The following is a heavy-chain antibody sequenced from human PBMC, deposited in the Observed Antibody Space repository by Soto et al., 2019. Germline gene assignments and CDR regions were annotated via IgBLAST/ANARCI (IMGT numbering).Heavy chain of an antibody. CDR2: ISGSGGSS. CDR1: GFTFSSYA. CDR3: AKEGLRYFDWLLSNWFDP. D-gene: IGHD3-9*01. Sequence: GGSLRLSCVASGFTFSSYAMSWVRQAPGKGLEWVSAISGSGGSSYYADSVKGRFTISRDNSKNTLYLQMNSLRAEDTAVYYCAKEGLRYFDWLLSNWFDPWGQGTLVTVSS. V-gene: IGHV3-23*01. J-gene: IGHJ5*02.